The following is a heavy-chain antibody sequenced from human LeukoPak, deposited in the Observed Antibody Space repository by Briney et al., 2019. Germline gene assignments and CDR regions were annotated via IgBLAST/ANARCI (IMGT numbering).Heavy chain of an antibody. CDR2: TNHSGST. CDR1: GGSFSGYY. Sequence: PSETLSLTCAVYGGSFSGYYWSWIRQPPGKGLEWIGETNHSGSTNYNPSLKSRVTISVDTSKNQFSLKLSSVTAADTAVYYCARTGLNGDVDYWGQGTLVTVSS. J-gene: IGHJ4*02. CDR3: ARTGLNGDVDY. D-gene: IGHD4-17*01. V-gene: IGHV4-34*01.